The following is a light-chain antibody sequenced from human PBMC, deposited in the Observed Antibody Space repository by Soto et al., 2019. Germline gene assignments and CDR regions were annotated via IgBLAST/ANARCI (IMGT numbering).Light chain of an antibody. Sequence: QSVLTQPASVSGSPGQSITISCTGTSSDVGGYKYVSWYQQHPGKAPKLMIYAVSNRPSGASNRFSGSKSGNTASLTISGLPAEDEADYYCSSYTSTSTWVFGGGTKVTVL. J-gene: IGLJ3*02. CDR2: AVS. CDR1: SSDVGGYKY. CDR3: SSYTSTSTWV. V-gene: IGLV2-14*01.